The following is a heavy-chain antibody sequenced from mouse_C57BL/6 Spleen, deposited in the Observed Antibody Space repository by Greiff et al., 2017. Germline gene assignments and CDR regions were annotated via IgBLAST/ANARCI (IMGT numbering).Heavy chain of an antibody. CDR2: IWGDGST. Sequence: VKLVESGPGLVAPSQTLSITCTASGFSFTSYGVSWVRQPPGQGLEWLGVIWGDGSTTYHPAHISRLSISKDNTKSQVFLKLNSLQTDDTATYYCAITSSMDYWGQGTSVTVSS. CDR3: AITSSMDY. CDR1: GFSFTSYG. V-gene: IGHV2-3*01. J-gene: IGHJ4*01.